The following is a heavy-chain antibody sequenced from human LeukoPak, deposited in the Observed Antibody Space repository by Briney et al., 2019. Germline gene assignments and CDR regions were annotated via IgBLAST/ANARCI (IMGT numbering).Heavy chain of an antibody. CDR2: TYPGDSNT. CDR3: VRSPACSSGTCYPNWFDP. CDR1: GYSFTNNW. V-gene: IGHV5-51*01. Sequence: GESLQISCKGSGYSFTNNWIGWVRQMPGKGLEWMGITYPGDSNTRYSPSFQGQVTISADKSISSAYLQWSSLKASDTAMYYCVRSPACSSGTCYPNWFDPWGQGTLVTVSS. D-gene: IGHD2-15*01. J-gene: IGHJ5*02.